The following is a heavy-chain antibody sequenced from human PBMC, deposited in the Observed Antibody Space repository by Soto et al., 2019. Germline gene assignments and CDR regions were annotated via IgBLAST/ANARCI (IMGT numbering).Heavy chain of an antibody. CDR1: GFTFSSAA. CDR3: AKSLDIHYKNWFDP. D-gene: IGHD4-4*01. CDR2: ISGSDSIT. Sequence: GGSLRLSCAASGFTFSSAAMNWVRQAPGKGLEWVSIISGSDSITYYADSVKGRFTISRDNSKNTLYLDMNSLRAEDTAVYYCAKSLDIHYKNWFDPWGQGTLVTVSS. J-gene: IGHJ5*02. V-gene: IGHV3-23*01.